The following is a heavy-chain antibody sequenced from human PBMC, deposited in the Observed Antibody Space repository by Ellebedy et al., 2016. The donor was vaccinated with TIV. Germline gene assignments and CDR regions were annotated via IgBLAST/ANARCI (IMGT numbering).Heavy chain of an antibody. CDR1: GYTFSSYG. J-gene: IGHJ5*02. V-gene: IGHV1-18*01. CDR2: ISAYNGNT. CDR3: ARDSYDYVWGNYRTLRTSHWFDP. Sequence: AASVKVSCKASGYTFSSYGISWVRQAPGQGLEWMGWISAYNGNTNYAQKLQGRVTMTTDTSTSTAYMDLRSLRSDDTAVYYCARDSYDYVWGNYRTLRTSHWFDPWGQGTLVTVSS. D-gene: IGHD3-16*02.